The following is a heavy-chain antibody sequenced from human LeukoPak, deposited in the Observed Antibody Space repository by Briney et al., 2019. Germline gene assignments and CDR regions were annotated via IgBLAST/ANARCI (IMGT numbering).Heavy chain of an antibody. D-gene: IGHD1/OR15-1a*01. V-gene: IGHV4-4*07. CDR2: VYSGGST. CDR3: ARGGASAEQRLYYYYYYMDV. Sequence: SETLSLTCTVSGGSISSYYWSWIRQPAGKGLEWIGRVYSGGSTNYNPSLKSRVSMSVDTSKNYFSLGLSSVTAADTAVYYCARGGASAEQRLYYYYYYMDVWGTGTTVTVSS. J-gene: IGHJ6*03. CDR1: GGSISSYY.